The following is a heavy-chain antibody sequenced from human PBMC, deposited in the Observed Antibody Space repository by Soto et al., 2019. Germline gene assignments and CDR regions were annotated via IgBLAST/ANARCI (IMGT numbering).Heavy chain of an antibody. CDR3: TKDLPVQLELEESIYYYGMDV. Sequence: EVQLVESGGGLVKPGGSLRLSCAASGFTFSSYSMNWVRQAPGKGLEWVSSISSSSSYIYYADSVKGRFTISRDNAKNSLYLQMTSLRAEDTAVYYCTKDLPVQLELEESIYYYGMDVCGQGATVTVSS. D-gene: IGHD1-1*01. CDR2: ISSSSSYI. J-gene: IGHJ6*02. V-gene: IGHV3-21*01. CDR1: GFTFSSYS.